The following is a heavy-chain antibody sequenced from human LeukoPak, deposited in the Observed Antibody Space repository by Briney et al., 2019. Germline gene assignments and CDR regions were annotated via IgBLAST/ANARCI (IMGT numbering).Heavy chain of an antibody. CDR1: GGSISSSSYY. CDR3: ARDVPAGGLNWFDP. J-gene: IGHJ5*02. D-gene: IGHD6-13*01. Sequence: SETLSLTCTVSGGSISSSSYYWGWIRQPPGKGLEWIGSIYYSGSTYYNPSLKSRVTISIDTSKNQFSLKLSSVTAADTAVYYCARDVPAGGLNWFDPWGQGTLVTVSS. V-gene: IGHV4-39*07. CDR2: IYYSGST.